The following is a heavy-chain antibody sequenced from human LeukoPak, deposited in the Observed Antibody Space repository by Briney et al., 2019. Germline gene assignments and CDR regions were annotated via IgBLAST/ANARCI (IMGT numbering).Heavy chain of an antibody. Sequence: ETLSLTCAVDGGSISSSNWWSWVRQPPGKGLEWVANIKQDGSEKYYVDSVRGRFTISRDNAKNSLYLQMNSLRVEDTAVYYCARLLVYGSGAEAFDYWGQGTLVTVS. CDR2: IKQDGSEK. CDR1: GGSISSSNW. D-gene: IGHD3-10*01. V-gene: IGHV3-7*01. CDR3: ARLLVYGSGAEAFDY. J-gene: IGHJ4*02.